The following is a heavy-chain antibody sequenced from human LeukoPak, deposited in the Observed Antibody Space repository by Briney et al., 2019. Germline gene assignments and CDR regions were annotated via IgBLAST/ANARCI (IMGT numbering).Heavy chain of an antibody. V-gene: IGHV4-59*01. CDR2: IYYSGST. Sequence: PSETLSLTCTVSGGSISSYYWSWIRQPPGKGLEWIGYIYYSGSTNYNPSPKSRVTISVDTSKNQFSLKLSSVTAADTAVYYCAGGNYDFWSGYPPGWFDPWGQGTLVTVSS. CDR3: AGGNYDFWSGYPPGWFDP. D-gene: IGHD3-3*01. CDR1: GGSISSYY. J-gene: IGHJ5*02.